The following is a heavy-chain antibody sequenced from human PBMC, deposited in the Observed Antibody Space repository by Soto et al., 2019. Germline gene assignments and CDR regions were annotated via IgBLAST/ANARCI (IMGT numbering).Heavy chain of an antibody. CDR3: ARLNYYGPWGYKDFPHYYAMAG. J-gene: IGHJ6*02. CDR1: GYTFSSYD. V-gene: IGHV1-8*01. Sequence: ASVKGSCPASGYTFSSYDINWVRQATGQGLEWMGWMNPNSGQAGYAQKFQGRLTMTRDSSIRTAYMELRNLGSEDTAVYYCARLNYYGPWGYKDFPHYYAMAGWGQGTSVTDS. D-gene: IGHD3-10*01. CDR2: MNPNSGQA.